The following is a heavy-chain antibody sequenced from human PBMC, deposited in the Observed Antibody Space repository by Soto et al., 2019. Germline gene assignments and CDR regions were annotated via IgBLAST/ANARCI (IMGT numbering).Heavy chain of an antibody. CDR3: AREITTATTNDFDY. D-gene: IGHD4-17*01. V-gene: IGHV4-31*03. CDR2: IYYSGST. J-gene: IGHJ4*02. Sequence: PSEPLSLTCTVSGGSISSGGYYWTWIRQHPGKGLEWIGYIYYSGSTYYNPSLKSRVTISVDTSKNQFSLKLSSVTAADTAVYYCAREITTATTNDFDYRGQHNPLTVSA. CDR1: GGSISSGGYY.